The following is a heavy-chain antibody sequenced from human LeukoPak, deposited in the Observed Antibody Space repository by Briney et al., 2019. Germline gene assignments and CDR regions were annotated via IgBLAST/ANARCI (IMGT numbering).Heavy chain of an antibody. Sequence: SETLSLTCTVSGGSISSSSYYWGWIRQPPGKGLEWIGSIYYSGSTYYNPSLKSRVTISVDTSKNQFSLKLSSVTAADTAVYYCAREAIAAADDAFDIWGQGTMVTVSS. CDR1: GGSISSSSYY. D-gene: IGHD6-13*01. V-gene: IGHV4-39*07. CDR3: AREAIAAADDAFDI. CDR2: IYYSGST. J-gene: IGHJ3*02.